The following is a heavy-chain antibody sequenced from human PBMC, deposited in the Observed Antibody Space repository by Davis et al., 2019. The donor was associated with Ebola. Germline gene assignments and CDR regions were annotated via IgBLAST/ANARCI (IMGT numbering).Heavy chain of an antibody. V-gene: IGHV3-30-3*02. D-gene: IGHD2-2*01. Sequence: GESLKISCAASGFTFSSYAMHWVRQAPGKGPEWVAVISYDGSNKYYADSVKGRFTISRDNSKNTLYLQMNSLRAEDTAVYYCAKRADCSSTSCYRVYYYYYMDVWGKGTTVTVSS. J-gene: IGHJ6*03. CDR2: ISYDGSNK. CDR3: AKRADCSSTSCYRVYYYYYMDV. CDR1: GFTFSSYA.